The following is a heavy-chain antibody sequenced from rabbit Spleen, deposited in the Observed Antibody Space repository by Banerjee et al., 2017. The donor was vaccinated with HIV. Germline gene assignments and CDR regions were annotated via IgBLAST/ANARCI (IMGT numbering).Heavy chain of an antibody. V-gene: IGHV1S47*01. D-gene: IGHD4-1*01. CDR2: IYPDYGST. CDR3: ASDTLVVAGGGYFNL. Sequence: QEQLVESGGGLVTLGGSLKLSCKASGIDFSSYGISWVRQAPGKGLEWIAAIYPDYGSTDYASWVNGRFTISLDSAQNTVFLQMAGLTAADTATYFCASDTLVVAGGGYFNLWGPGTLVTVS. J-gene: IGHJ4*01. CDR1: GIDFSSYG.